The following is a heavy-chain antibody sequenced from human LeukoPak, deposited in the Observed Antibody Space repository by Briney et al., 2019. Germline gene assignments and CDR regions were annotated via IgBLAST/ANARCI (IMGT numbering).Heavy chain of an antibody. CDR1: GFTFSSYS. CDR2: ISSSSSYI. Sequence: PGGSLRLSCAASGFTFSSYSMNWVRQAPGKGLEWVSIISSSSSYIYYTDSVMGRFTVSRDNAKNSLYLQINSLRAEDTAVYYCAGGSGWCDYWGQGTLVTVSS. CDR3: AGGSGWCDY. D-gene: IGHD6-19*01. J-gene: IGHJ4*02. V-gene: IGHV3-21*04.